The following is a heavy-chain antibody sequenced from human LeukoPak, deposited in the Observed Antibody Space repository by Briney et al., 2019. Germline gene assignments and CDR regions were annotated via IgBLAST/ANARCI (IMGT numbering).Heavy chain of an antibody. V-gene: IGHV4-30-4*01. D-gene: IGHD3-22*01. CDR1: GGSISSGDYY. J-gene: IGHJ5*02. CDR3: ARPYYYDSRIDP. Sequence: PSETLSLTCTVSGGSISSGDYYWSWIRQPPGKGLEWVGYMYYSGSTYYNPSLKSRVTISVDTSKNQFSLKLSSVTAADTAVYYCARPYYYDSRIDPWGQGTLVTVSS. CDR2: MYYSGST.